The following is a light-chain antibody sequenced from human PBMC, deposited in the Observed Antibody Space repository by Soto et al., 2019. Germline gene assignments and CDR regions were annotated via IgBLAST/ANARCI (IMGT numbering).Light chain of an antibody. Sequence: DLQMTQSPYSLSPPFLDRDTITCPWGQGISNNLAWYQQKPGQPPKLLIYWASTRESGVTDRFSGSGSGTDFTLTISSLEPADVAVYYCQQRSNWPQITFGQGTRLEI. CDR2: WAS. CDR3: QQRSNWPQIT. V-gene: IGKV1-27*01. CDR1: QGISNN. J-gene: IGKJ5*01.